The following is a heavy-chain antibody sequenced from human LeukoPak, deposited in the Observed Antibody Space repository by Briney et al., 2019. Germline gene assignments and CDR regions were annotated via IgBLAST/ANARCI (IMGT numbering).Heavy chain of an antibody. V-gene: IGHV4-34*01. Sequence: SETLSLTCAVYGGSFSGYYWSWIRQPPGKGLKWIGEINHSGSTNYNPSLKSRVTISVDTSKNQFSLKLSSVTAADTAVYYCARAQRPYYDSSGYSHWGQGTLVTVSS. CDR3: ARAQRPYYDSSGYSH. CDR1: GGSFSGYY. D-gene: IGHD3-22*01. CDR2: INHSGST. J-gene: IGHJ4*02.